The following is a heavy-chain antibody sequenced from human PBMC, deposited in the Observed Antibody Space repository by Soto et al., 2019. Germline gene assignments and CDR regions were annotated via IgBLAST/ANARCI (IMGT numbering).Heavy chain of an antibody. J-gene: IGHJ4*02. Sequence: EVQLLESGGGLVQPGGSLRLSCEASGFTFSTYTMSWVRQAPGKGLEWVSGISGTGRSTLYADSVKGRFTISRDNSKNALYLRMNSLRVEDTALYYCARFTAEVAALYSAYWGQGTPVTVSS. CDR1: GFTFSTYT. CDR3: ARFTAEVAALYSAY. D-gene: IGHD6-13*01. CDR2: ISGTGRST. V-gene: IGHV3-23*01.